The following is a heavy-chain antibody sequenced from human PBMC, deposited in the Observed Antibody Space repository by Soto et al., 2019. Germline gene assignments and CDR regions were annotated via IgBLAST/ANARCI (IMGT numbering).Heavy chain of an antibody. CDR2: INAGNGNT. D-gene: IGHD3-3*01. CDR1: GYTFTSYA. J-gene: IGHJ4*02. CDR3: ARVLEWLSSFPPFPY. V-gene: IGHV1-3*01. Sequence: ASVKVSCKASGYTFTSYAMHWVRQAPGQRLEWMGWINAGNGNTKYSQKFQGRVTITRDTSASTAYMELSSLRSEDTAVYYCARVLEWLSSFPPFPYWGQGTLVTVSS.